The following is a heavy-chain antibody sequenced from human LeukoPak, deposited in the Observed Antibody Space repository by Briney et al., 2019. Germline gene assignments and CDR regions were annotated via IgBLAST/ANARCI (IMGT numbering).Heavy chain of an antibody. D-gene: IGHD1-26*01. CDR3: ARGPYSGSYSTTV. CDR2: ISSSSSTI. J-gene: IGHJ4*02. V-gene: IGHV3-48*04. CDR1: GFTFSSYS. Sequence: GGSLRLSCAASGFTFSSYSMNWVRQAPGKGLEWVSYISSSSSTIYYADSVKGRFTISRDNAKNSLYLQMNSLRAEDTAVYYCARGPYSGSYSTTVWGQGTLVTVSS.